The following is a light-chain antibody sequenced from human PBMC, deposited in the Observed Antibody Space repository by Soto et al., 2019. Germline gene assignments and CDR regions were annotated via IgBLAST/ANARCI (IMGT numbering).Light chain of an antibody. CDR2: AAS. CDR1: QGISSY. V-gene: IGKV1-8*01. J-gene: IGKJ3*01. CDR3: QQYDSYPPYT. Sequence: AIRMTQSPSSLSASTGDRVTITCRASQGISSYLAWYQQKPGKAPKLLIYAASTLQSGVPSRFSGSGSGTDFTLTISCLQSEDFATYYCQQYDSYPPYTFGPGTKVDIK.